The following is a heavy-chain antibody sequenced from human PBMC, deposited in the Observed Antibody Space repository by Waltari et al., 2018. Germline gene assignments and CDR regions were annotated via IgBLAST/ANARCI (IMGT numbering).Heavy chain of an antibody. V-gene: IGHV1-69-2*01. CDR1: GYTFTDYY. Sequence: EVQLVQSGAEVKKPGATVKISCKVSGYTFTDYYMHWVQQAPGKGLEWMGRVDPEDGETIYAEKFQGRVTITADTSTDTAYMELSSLRAEDTAVYYCARDPLDYGDYAFDIWGQGTMVTVSS. CDR3: ARDPLDYGDYAFDI. J-gene: IGHJ3*02. CDR2: VDPEDGET. D-gene: IGHD4-17*01.